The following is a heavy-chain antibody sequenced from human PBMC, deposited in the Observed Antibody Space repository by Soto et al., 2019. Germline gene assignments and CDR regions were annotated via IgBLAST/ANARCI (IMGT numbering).Heavy chain of an antibody. CDR1: GGSFSGYY. V-gene: IGHV4-34*01. J-gene: IGHJ4*02. Sequence: PSETLSLTCAVYGGSFSGYYWSWIRQPPGKGLEWIGEINHSGSTNYNPSLKSRVTISVDTSKNQFSLKLSSVTAADTAVYYCARASSSWMPFDYWGQGTLVTVSS. D-gene: IGHD6-13*01. CDR3: ARASSSWMPFDY. CDR2: INHSGST.